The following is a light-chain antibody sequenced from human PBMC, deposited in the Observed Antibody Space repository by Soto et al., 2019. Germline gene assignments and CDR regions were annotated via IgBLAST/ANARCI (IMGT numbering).Light chain of an antibody. CDR3: QQYNSYPLT. CDR2: KAS. CDR1: QSISRL. V-gene: IGKV1-5*03. J-gene: IGKJ5*01. Sequence: DIQMTQSPSALSASVGDRVTITCRASQSISRLLAWYQQRPGRAPTLLLYKASTLESGVPSRFSGSGSGTEFTLTISSLQPDDSATYYFQQYNSYPLTFGQGTRLEIK.